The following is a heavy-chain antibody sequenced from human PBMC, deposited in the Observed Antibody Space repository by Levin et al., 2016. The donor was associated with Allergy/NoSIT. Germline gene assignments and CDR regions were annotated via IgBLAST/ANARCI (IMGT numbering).Heavy chain of an antibody. CDR2: INIDGSIM. CDR1: GFTFSGYS. V-gene: IGHV3-74*03. Sequence: GGSLRLSCAASGFTFSGYSMNWVRQAPGKGPVWVARINIDGSIMTYADSVKGRFTVSRDNAKNTLFLQMNSLRAEDTAVYYCVRGSSTATPAGDYWGQGTLVTVSS. CDR3: VRGSSTATPAGDY. D-gene: IGHD6-13*01. J-gene: IGHJ4*02.